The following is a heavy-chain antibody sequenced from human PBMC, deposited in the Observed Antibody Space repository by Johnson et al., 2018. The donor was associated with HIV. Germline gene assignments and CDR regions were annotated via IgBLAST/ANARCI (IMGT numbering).Heavy chain of an antibody. Sequence: VQLVESGGGLVQPGGSLRLSCVGSGFSFSDHFMDWVRQATGKGLEWVSEIDSVGDTYYPPSVKGRLTTSRENANNSLYLEMSSLRAGDTAVYYCARRSARSGGFDLWGQGTMVTVSS. CDR1: GFSFSDHF. CDR3: ARRSARSGGFDL. CDR2: IDSVGDT. V-gene: IGHV3-13*01. J-gene: IGHJ3*01. D-gene: IGHD2-8*02.